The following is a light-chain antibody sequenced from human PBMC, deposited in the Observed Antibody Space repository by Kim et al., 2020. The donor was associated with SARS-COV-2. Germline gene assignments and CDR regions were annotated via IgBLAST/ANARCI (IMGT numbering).Light chain of an antibody. Sequence: GQRVTISCSGSSSNTGSNYVSWYQQFPGTAPKLVIYDNDMRPSGIPDRFSGSKSGTSATLGITGLQTGDEADYYCETWDSSLRAGVFGGGTKLTVL. J-gene: IGLJ3*02. CDR2: DND. CDR1: SSNTGSNY. CDR3: ETWDSSLRAGV. V-gene: IGLV1-51*01.